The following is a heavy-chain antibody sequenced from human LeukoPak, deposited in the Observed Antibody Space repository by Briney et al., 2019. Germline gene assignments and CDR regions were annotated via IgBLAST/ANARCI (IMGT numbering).Heavy chain of an antibody. Sequence: GGSLRLSCAASGFTFSSYGMHWVRQAPGKGLEWVAVIWHDGSNKYYADSVKGRFNISRDNSKNTLYLQMDSLRAEDTAVYYCARHISGSYLDCWGQGTLVTVSS. J-gene: IGHJ4*02. D-gene: IGHD3-16*02. CDR2: IWHDGSNK. V-gene: IGHV3-33*01. CDR3: ARHISGSYLDC. CDR1: GFTFSSYG.